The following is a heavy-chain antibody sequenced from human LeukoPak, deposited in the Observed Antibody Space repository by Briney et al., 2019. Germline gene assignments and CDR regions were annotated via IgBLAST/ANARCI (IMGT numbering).Heavy chain of an antibody. D-gene: IGHD3-22*01. J-gene: IGHJ4*02. CDR3: ARARSMIVVATGFDY. V-gene: IGHV3-33*01. Sequence: GRSLSLSCAASGFTFSSYGMHWVRQAPGKGLEWVAVIWYDGSNKYYADSVKGRFTISRDNSKNTLYLQMNSLRAEDTAVYYCARARSMIVVATGFDYWGQGTLVTVSS. CDR2: IWYDGSNK. CDR1: GFTFSSYG.